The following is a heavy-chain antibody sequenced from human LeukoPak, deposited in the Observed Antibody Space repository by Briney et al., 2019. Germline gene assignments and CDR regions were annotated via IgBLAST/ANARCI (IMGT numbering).Heavy chain of an antibody. Sequence: SETLSLTCTLSGGSISSSSYYWGWIRQPPGKGLEWIGTIYHSGSTYYNPSLKSRVTISVDTSKNQFSLKLSSVTAADTALYYCSRASSTSYYDYWGRGTLVTVSS. D-gene: IGHD1-26*01. CDR2: IYHSGST. V-gene: IGHV4-39*07. CDR1: GGSISSSSYY. CDR3: SRASSTSYYDY. J-gene: IGHJ2*01.